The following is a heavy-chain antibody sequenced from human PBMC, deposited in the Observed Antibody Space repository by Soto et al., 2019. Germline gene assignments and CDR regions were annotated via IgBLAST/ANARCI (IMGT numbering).Heavy chain of an antibody. V-gene: IGHV4-39*07. CDR2: IYYSGST. Sequence: SETLSLTCTVSGGSISSSSYYWGWIRQPPGKGLEWIGSIYYSGSTYYNPSLKSRVTISVDTSKNQFSLKLSSVTAADTAVYYCARGKSGRIQLHLYNWFDPWGQGTLVTVSS. J-gene: IGHJ5*02. D-gene: IGHD5-18*01. CDR3: ARGKSGRIQLHLYNWFDP. CDR1: GGSISSSSYY.